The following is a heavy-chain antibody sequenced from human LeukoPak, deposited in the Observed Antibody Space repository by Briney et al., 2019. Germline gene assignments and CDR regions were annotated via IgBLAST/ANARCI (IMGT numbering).Heavy chain of an antibody. CDR2: INPNSGGT. J-gene: IGHJ6*03. D-gene: IGHD6-19*01. CDR3: ARGTPVAGTNYYYYMDV. Sequence: ASVKVSCKASGYTFTGYYMHWVRQAPGQGLEWMGWINPNSGGTNYAQKFQGRVTMTRDTSISTAYMELSRLRSDDTAVYYCARGTPVAGTNYYYYMDVWGKGTTVTISS. CDR1: GYTFTGYY. V-gene: IGHV1-2*02.